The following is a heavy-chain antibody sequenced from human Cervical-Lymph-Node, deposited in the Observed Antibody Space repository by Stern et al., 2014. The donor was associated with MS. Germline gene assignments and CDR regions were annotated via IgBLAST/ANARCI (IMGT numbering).Heavy chain of an antibody. V-gene: IGHV3-53*01. CDR3: VRVNSFDSTGTFDL. J-gene: IGHJ4*02. D-gene: IGHD3-22*01. Sequence: VQLVESGGGLIQPGGSLRLSCATSGFTVSSNYMSWVRQAPGKGLEWVSVIYNTGLTDYADSVRGRFTISRDNSKNTLYLQMSSLRAGDTAVYYCVRVNSFDSTGTFDLWGQGTRVTVSS. CDR1: GFTVSSNY. CDR2: IYNTGLT.